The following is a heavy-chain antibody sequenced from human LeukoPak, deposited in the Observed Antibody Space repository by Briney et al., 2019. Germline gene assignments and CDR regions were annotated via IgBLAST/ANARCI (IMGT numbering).Heavy chain of an antibody. CDR2: IYYSGST. CDR1: GGSISSYY. Sequence: SETLSLTCTVSGGSISSYYWSWIRQPPGKGLEWIGYIYYSGSTNYNPSLKSRVTISVDTSKNQFSLKLSSVTAADTAVYYCARDCLHYDFWSGYLSWGQGTLVTVSS. J-gene: IGHJ4*02. CDR3: ARDCLHYDFWSGYLS. D-gene: IGHD3-3*01. V-gene: IGHV4-59*01.